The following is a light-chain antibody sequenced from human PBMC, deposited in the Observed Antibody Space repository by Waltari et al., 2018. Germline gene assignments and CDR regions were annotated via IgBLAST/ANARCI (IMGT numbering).Light chain of an antibody. CDR1: SLRSYY. V-gene: IGLV3-19*01. CDR3: HSRDASGVVGT. Sequence: TQDPAVSVAVGQTVRITCQGDSLRSYYASWYRQRPGQAPILVMYGKNNRPSGVPDLFSGSSADNTASLTITGAQAEGEAYYYGHSRDASGVVGTFGGGTKLTGL. CDR2: GKN. J-gene: IGLJ2*01.